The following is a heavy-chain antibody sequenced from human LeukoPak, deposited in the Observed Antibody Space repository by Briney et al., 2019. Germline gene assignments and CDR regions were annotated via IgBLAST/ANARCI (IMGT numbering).Heavy chain of an antibody. CDR1: GFTFSSYS. J-gene: IGHJ5*02. Sequence: GGSLRLSCVVSGFTFSSYSMIWVRQAPGKGLQWVANMKKDGSETNYGDSVKGRFTISRDNAKNSLYLQMNSLRAEDTAVYYCGRHRSGSGTYFIDLWGQGTLVSVSS. CDR3: GRHRSGSGTYFIDL. V-gene: IGHV3-7*01. CDR2: MKKDGSET. D-gene: IGHD3-10*01.